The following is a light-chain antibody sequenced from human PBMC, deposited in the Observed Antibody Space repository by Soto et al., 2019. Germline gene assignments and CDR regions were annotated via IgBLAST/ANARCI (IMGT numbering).Light chain of an antibody. V-gene: IGLV2-14*01. Sequence: QSVLTQPASVSGSPGQSITISCTGTSSDVGGYNYVSWYQQHPGKAHKLMIYEVSNRPSGVSNRFSGSKSGNTASLTISGLQADDEADYYCSSYTSSSTVVFGTGTKLTVL. J-gene: IGLJ2*01. CDR2: EVS. CDR1: SSDVGGYNY. CDR3: SSYTSSSTVV.